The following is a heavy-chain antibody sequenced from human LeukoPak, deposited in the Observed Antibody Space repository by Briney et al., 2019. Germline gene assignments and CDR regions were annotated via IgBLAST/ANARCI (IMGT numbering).Heavy chain of an antibody. CDR3: ASSYGDYDAYYYYGMDV. V-gene: IGHV3-30-3*01. CDR2: ISYDGSNK. D-gene: IGHD4-17*01. Sequence: PGGSLRPSCAASGFTFSSYAMHWVRQAPGKGLEWVAVISYDGSNKYYADSVKGRFTISRENSKKTLYLQMNSLRAEDTAVYYCASSYGDYDAYYYYGMDVWGQGTTVTVSS. J-gene: IGHJ6*02. CDR1: GFTFSSYA.